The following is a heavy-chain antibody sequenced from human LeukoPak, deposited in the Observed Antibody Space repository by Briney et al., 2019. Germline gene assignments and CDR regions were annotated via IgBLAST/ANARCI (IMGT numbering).Heavy chain of an antibody. Sequence: GGSLRLSCAASGFTFSRHWMAWVRQAPGKGLEWVANIKEDGTEQYYVDSVKGRFTISRDNSKNTLYLQMNSLRAEDTAVYYCAKDGGVKDYYDSSGYPQYYFDYWGQGTLVTVSS. CDR3: AKDGGVKDYYDSSGYPQYYFDY. J-gene: IGHJ4*02. V-gene: IGHV3-7*01. CDR2: IKEDGTEQ. D-gene: IGHD3-22*01. CDR1: GFTFSRHW.